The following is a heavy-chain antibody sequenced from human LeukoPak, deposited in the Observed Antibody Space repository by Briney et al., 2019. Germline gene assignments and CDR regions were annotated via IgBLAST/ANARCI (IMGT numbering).Heavy chain of an antibody. D-gene: IGHD6-19*01. J-gene: IGHJ5*02. CDR2: INHSGST. Sequence: SETLSLTCAVYGGSFSGYYWSWIRQPPGKGLEWIGEINHSGSTNYNPSLKSRVTVSVDTSKNQFSLSLSSVTAADTATYYCAKEVSGLLDPWGQGALVTVSS. CDR3: AKEVSGLLDP. V-gene: IGHV4-34*01. CDR1: GGSFSGYY.